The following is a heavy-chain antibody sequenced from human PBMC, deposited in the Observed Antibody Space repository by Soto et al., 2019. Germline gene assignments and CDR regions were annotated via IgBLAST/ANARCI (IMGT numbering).Heavy chain of an antibody. J-gene: IGHJ5*02. CDR3: ARMASCGSLNWFDP. Sequence: ASVKVSCKASGYTFTNNDVTWVRQATGQGLEWMGWLNPGSGDTGYAQKFQGRVIMTRNISIATAYMELSSLRSEDTAIYYCARMASCGSLNWFDPWGQGTLVTVSS. CDR2: LNPGSGDT. D-gene: IGHD5-18*01. CDR1: GYTFTNND. V-gene: IGHV1-8*01.